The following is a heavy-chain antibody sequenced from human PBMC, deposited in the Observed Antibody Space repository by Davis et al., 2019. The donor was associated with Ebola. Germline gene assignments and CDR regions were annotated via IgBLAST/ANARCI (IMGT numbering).Heavy chain of an antibody. CDR2: IYWDNDK. CDR3: AHSLFFGVVIGYYYMDV. Sequence: SGPTLVKPTQTLTLTCTFSGFSLSTSGVGVGWIRQPPGKALEWLALIYWDNDKRYSPSLKSRLTITKDTSKNQVVLTMTNMDPVDTATYYCAHSLFFGVVIGYYYMDVWGKGTTVTVSS. V-gene: IGHV2-5*02. J-gene: IGHJ6*03. CDR1: GFSLSTSGVG. D-gene: IGHD3-3*01.